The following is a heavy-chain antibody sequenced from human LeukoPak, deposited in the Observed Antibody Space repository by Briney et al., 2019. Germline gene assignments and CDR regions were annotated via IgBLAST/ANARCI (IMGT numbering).Heavy chain of an antibody. D-gene: IGHD2-8*01. CDR1: GFTFSNYW. V-gene: IGHV3-74*01. Sequence: GGSLRLSCAASGFTFSNYWMHWVRQTPGKGLVWVSRINTDGSTSYADSVKARFTISRDNAKNTLYLQMNSLRAEDTAVYYCARDLMVGSPFDSWGQGTLVTVSS. J-gene: IGHJ4*02. CDR2: INTDGST. CDR3: ARDLMVGSPFDS.